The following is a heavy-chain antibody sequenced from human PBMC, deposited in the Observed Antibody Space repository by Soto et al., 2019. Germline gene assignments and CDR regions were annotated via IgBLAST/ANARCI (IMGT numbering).Heavy chain of an antibody. CDR3: AKAVAGTRRLDYYYGMDV. Sequence: QVQLVESGGGVVQPGRSLRLSCAASGFTFSSYGMHWVRQAPGKGLEWVAVISYDGSNKYYADSVKGRFTISRDNSKNTLYLQINSLRAEDTAVYYCAKAVAGTRRLDYYYGMDVWGQGTTVTVSS. D-gene: IGHD6-19*01. J-gene: IGHJ6*02. V-gene: IGHV3-30*18. CDR1: GFTFSSYG. CDR2: ISYDGSNK.